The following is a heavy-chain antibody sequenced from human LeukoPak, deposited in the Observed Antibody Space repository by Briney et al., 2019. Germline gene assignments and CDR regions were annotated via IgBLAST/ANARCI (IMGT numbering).Heavy chain of an antibody. D-gene: IGHD2-21*02. CDR1: GYTFTSYY. CDR3: ARNTETAIPLPYYFDY. Sequence: ASVKVSCKASGYTFTSYYMHWVRQAPGQRLECMGWINTGNGNTKYSQKFQGRVTITRDTSASTAYMDLSSLRSEDTAVYYCARNTETAIPLPYYFDYWGQGTLVTVSS. J-gene: IGHJ4*02. V-gene: IGHV1-3*04. CDR2: INTGNGNT.